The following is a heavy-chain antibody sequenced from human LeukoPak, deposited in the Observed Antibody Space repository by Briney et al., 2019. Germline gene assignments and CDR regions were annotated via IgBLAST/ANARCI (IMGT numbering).Heavy chain of an antibody. CDR1: GFTFSSYW. Sequence: GGSLRLSCAASGFTFSSYWMHWVRQAPGKGLVWVSHIYTDGSGTTYADSVKGRFTISRDNAKNTLYLQMNSLRAEDTAVYYCARLNLDVWGQGTTVTVSS. J-gene: IGHJ6*02. V-gene: IGHV3-74*01. CDR3: ARLNLDV. CDR2: IYTDGSGT. D-gene: IGHD1-14*01.